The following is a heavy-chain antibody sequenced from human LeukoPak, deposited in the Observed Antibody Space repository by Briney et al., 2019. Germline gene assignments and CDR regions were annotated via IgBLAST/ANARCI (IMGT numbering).Heavy chain of an antibody. V-gene: IGHV1-46*01. CDR3: ARDLGRLRSPGHFYYYGMDV. Sequence: ASVKVSCKASGYTFTGYYMHWVRQAPGQGLEWMGVINPSGGGTSYAQKFQGRVTMTRDTSTSTVYMELSSLRSEDTAVYSCARDLGRLRSPGHFYYYGMDVWGQGTTVTVSS. D-gene: IGHD4-17*01. CDR1: GYTFTGYY. CDR2: INPSGGGT. J-gene: IGHJ6*02.